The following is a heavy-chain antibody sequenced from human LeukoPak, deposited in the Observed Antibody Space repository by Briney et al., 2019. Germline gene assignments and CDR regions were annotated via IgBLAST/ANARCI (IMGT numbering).Heavy chain of an antibody. CDR3: ARRISGTYGHWLDP. CDR1: GGSVSSSGYY. V-gene: IGHV4-39*07. D-gene: IGHD3-10*01. J-gene: IGHJ5*02. Sequence: PSETLSLTCTVSGGSVSSSGYYWGWIRQPPGKGLEWIGSIYYSGSTYYNPSLKSRVTISLDTSNNNFSLKLSSVTAADTAVYFCARRISGTYGHWLDPWGQGILVTVSS. CDR2: IYYSGST.